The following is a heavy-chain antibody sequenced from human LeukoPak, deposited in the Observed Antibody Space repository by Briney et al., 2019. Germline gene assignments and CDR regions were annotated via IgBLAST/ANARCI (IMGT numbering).Heavy chain of an antibody. CDR2: MNPNSGNT. CDR3: ARDARTSYDSSGYYFDY. D-gene: IGHD3-22*01. Sequence: ASVKVSCTASGYTFTSYDINWVRQATGQGLEWMGWMNPNSGNTGYAQKFQGRVTMTRNTSISTAYMELSSLRSEDTAVYYCARDARTSYDSSGYYFDYWGQGTLVTVSS. V-gene: IGHV1-8*01. CDR1: GYTFTSYD. J-gene: IGHJ4*02.